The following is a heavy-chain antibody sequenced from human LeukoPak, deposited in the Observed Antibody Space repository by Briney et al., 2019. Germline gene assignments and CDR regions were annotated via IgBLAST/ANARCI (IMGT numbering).Heavy chain of an antibody. V-gene: IGHV4-34*01. Sequence: SETLSLTCAVYGGSFSGYYWSWIRQPPGKGLEWIGEINHSGSTNYNPSLKSRVTISVDTSKNQFSLKLSSVTAADTAVYYCARGPRYSSSWYRSMGYLQHWGQGTLVTVSS. D-gene: IGHD6-13*01. CDR2: INHSGST. J-gene: IGHJ1*01. CDR1: GGSFSGYY. CDR3: ARGPRYSSSWYRSMGYLQH.